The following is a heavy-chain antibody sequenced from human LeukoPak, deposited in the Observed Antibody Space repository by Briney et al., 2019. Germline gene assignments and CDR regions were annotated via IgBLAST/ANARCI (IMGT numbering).Heavy chain of an antibody. V-gene: IGHV1-3*03. CDR1: SYRSPSEE. D-gene: IGHD2-2*02. CDR2: ISPDNGNA. CDR3: TLYNF. J-gene: IGHJ4*02. Sequence: SSYRSPSEERRGGRECPGQRLEWVGCISPDNGNAQYSQEFQGRVTITRDTSARTAYMELSSLRSEDMAVYYCTLYNFWGQGTLVTVSS.